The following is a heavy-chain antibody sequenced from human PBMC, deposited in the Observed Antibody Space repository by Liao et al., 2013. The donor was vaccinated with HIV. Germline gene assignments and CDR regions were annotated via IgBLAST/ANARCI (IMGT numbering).Heavy chain of an antibody. CDR3: AREVSPVIITTPADFDS. CDR1: GGSMTTDSYY. D-gene: IGHD3-22*01. CDR2: IFYTGKT. J-gene: IGHJ4*02. V-gene: IGHV4-39*07. Sequence: QLQLQESGPGLVKPSETLSLSCTVSGGSMTTDSYYWGWIRQPPGKGLEWTGYIFYTGKTYYTPSLETRTTISVDTSKNQFSLMLSSVTAADTAIYYCAREVSPVIITTPADFDSWGQGTLVTVSS.